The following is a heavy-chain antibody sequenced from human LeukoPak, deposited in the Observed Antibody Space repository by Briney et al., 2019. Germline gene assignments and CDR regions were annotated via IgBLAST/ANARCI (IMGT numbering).Heavy chain of an antibody. CDR3: ARTGRYSSSWYPDY. CDR2: IKQDGSEK. J-gene: IGHJ4*02. Sequence: GGSLRLSCEASGFTFTTYSMSWVRQAPGKGLEWVANIKQDGSEKYYVDSVKGRFTISRDNAKNSLYLQMNSLRAEDTAVYYCARTGRYSSSWYPDYWGQGTLVTVSS. V-gene: IGHV3-7*01. D-gene: IGHD6-13*01. CDR1: GFTFTTYS.